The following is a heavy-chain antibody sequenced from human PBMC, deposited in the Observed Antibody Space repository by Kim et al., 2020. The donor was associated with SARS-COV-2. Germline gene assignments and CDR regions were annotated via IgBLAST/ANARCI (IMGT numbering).Heavy chain of an antibody. V-gene: IGHV4-39*01. CDR3: ARQVTTVLKRVLDP. D-gene: IGHD4-17*01. J-gene: IGHJ5*02. Sequence: TPSLKSRVTMSVDTSKNQFSLMLNSVTAADTAVYYCARQVTTVLKRVLDPWGQGTLVTVSS.